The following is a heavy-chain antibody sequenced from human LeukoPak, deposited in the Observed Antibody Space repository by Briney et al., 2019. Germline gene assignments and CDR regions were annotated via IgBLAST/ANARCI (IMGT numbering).Heavy chain of an antibody. CDR1: GFTFGDYA. Sequence: GGSLRLSCTASGFTFGDYAMSWVRQAPGKGLEWVGFIRSKAYGGTTEYAASVKGRFTISRDDSKSIAYLQMNSLKTEDTAVYYCTTHFPVTTFYWGQGTLVTVSS. CDR3: TTHFPVTTFY. CDR2: IRSKAYGGTT. J-gene: IGHJ4*02. V-gene: IGHV3-49*04. D-gene: IGHD4-17*01.